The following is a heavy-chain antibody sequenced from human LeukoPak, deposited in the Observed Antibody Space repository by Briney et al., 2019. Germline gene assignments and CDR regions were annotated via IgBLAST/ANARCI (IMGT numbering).Heavy chain of an antibody. CDR3: ARGGWSGDSSSWFPSWFDP. J-gene: IGHJ5*02. V-gene: IGHV1-24*01. CDR1: GYTLTELS. Sequence: ASVKVSCKVSGYTLTELSMHWVRQAPGKGLEWMGGFDPEDGETIYAQKFQGRVTITADESTSTAYMELSSLRSEDTAVYYCARGGWSGDSSSWFPSWFDPWGQGTLVTVSS. D-gene: IGHD6-13*01. CDR2: FDPEDGET.